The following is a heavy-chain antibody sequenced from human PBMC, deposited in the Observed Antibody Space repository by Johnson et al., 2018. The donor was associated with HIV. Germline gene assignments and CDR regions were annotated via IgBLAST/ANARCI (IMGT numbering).Heavy chain of an antibody. J-gene: IGHJ3*02. CDR2: ISSSGDRT. CDR3: AKVHIAARWSDAFDI. CDR1: GFTFDDYG. Sequence: EVQLVESGGSVVRRGGSLRLSCTASGFTFDDYGMSWVRQVPGKGLEWVSSISSSGDRTSYADSVKGRFTISRDNAMNSGYLQMNSLRAEDTAVYFCAKVHIAARWSDAFDIWGQGTMVTVSS. D-gene: IGHD6-6*01. V-gene: IGHV3-20*04.